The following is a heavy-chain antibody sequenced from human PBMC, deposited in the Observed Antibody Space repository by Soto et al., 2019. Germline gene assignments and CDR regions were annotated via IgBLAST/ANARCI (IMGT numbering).Heavy chain of an antibody. CDR3: AREAAGNWFDP. D-gene: IGHD6-13*01. V-gene: IGHV4-31*03. CDR2: IYYSGST. Sequence: SETLSLTCTVSGGSISSGGYYWSWIRQHPGKGLEWIGYIYYSGSTYYNPSLKSRVTISVDTSKNQFSLKLSSVTAADTAVYYCAREAAGNWFDPWGQGTLVTVSS. J-gene: IGHJ5*02. CDR1: GGSISSGGYY.